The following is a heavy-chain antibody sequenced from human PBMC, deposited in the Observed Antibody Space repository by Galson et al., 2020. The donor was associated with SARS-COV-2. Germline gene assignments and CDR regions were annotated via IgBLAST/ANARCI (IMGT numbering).Heavy chain of an antibody. V-gene: IGHV3-33*01. Sequence: GGSLRLSCAASGYTFSTYAMHWVRQAQGKGLEWVAVIWSDEHHKYYTDSVKGRFTISRDNSKNTVNLQMNSLRAEDTAVYYCTPSIIVPGTLDYWGQGTLVSVSS. J-gene: IGHJ4*02. CDR3: TPSIIVPGTLDY. CDR1: GYTFSTYA. CDR2: IWSDEHHK. D-gene: IGHD3-22*01.